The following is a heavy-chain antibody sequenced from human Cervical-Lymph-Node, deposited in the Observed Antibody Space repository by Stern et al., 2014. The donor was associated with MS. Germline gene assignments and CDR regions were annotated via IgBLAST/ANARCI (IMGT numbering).Heavy chain of an antibody. D-gene: IGHD2-15*01. CDR1: GVVFSTAI. Sequence: VQLVESGGGVVQPGRSLRLSCAASGVVFSTAIMHWVRQAPGKGLQWVAGLSYDGIEYEADSVKGRFRMSRDNLKNTVDLQMNSLSAEDTALYFCAREGYSSGRAPSFEHWGRGAPVTVSS. CDR3: AREGYSSGRAPSFEH. V-gene: IGHV3-30*01. J-gene: IGHJ4*02. CDR2: LSYDGIE.